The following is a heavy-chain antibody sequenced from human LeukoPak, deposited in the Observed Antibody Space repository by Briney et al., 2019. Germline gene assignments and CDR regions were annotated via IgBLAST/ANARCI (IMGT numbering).Heavy chain of an antibody. CDR3: ARSPSGYRFDY. CDR2: IYYSGST. CDR1: GGSVSSDSYF. J-gene: IGHJ4*02. V-gene: IGHV4-61*01. Sequence: PSETLSLTCSVSGGSVSSDSYFWTWIRQPPGKGLEWIGYIYYSGSTKYNPSLKSRVTISADTSRNQFSLKLSSVTAADTAVYYCARSPSGYRFDYWGQGILVTVSS. D-gene: IGHD3-22*01.